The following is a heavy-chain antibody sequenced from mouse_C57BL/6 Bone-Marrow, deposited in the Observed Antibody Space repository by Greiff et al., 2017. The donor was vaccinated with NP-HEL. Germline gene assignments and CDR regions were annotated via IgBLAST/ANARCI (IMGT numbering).Heavy chain of an antibody. D-gene: IGHD2-3*01. CDR1: GYTFTDYA. CDR3: ARIYDGYSRAAMDY. J-gene: IGHJ4*01. CDR2: ISTYYGDA. Sequence: VQLQQSGPELVRPGVSVKISCKGSGYTFTDYAMHWVKQSHAKSLEWIGVISTYYGDASYNQKFKDKATMTVYKSSSTAYMELARLTSEDSAVYYCARIYDGYSRAAMDYWGQGTSVTVSS. V-gene: IGHV1-67*01.